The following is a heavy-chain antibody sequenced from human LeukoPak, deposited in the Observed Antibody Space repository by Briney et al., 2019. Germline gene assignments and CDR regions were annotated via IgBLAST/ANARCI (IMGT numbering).Heavy chain of an antibody. CDR2: IYYSGST. V-gene: IGHV4-59*08. J-gene: IGHJ4*02. D-gene: IGHD6-13*01. Sequence: SETLSLTCTVSGGSISSYYWSWIRQPPGKGLEWIGYIYYSGSTNYNPSLKSRVTISVDTSKNQFSLKLSSVTAADTAVYYCARGIAAAGIYFDYWGQGALVTVSS. CDR1: GGSISSYY. CDR3: ARGIAAAGIYFDY.